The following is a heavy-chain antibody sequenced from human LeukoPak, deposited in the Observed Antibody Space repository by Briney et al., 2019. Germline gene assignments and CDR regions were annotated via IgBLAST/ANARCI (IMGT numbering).Heavy chain of an antibody. J-gene: IGHJ4*02. CDR1: GGSISSYY. D-gene: IGHD6-19*01. CDR3: ARQDRRSSGWFHYFDY. V-gene: IGHV4-59*08. Sequence: SETLSLTCTVSGGSISSYYWSWIRQPPGKGLEWIGYIYYSGSTNYNPSLKSRVTISVDTSMNQFSLKLSSVTAADTAVYYCARQDRRSSGWFHYFDYWGQGTLVTVSS. CDR2: IYYSGST.